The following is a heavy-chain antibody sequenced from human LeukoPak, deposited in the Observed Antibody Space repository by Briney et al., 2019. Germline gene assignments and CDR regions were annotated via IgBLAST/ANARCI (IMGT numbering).Heavy chain of an antibody. J-gene: IGHJ5*02. V-gene: IGHV5-51*01. CDR1: GYSFTSYW. CDR3: ARGVVVAATPIMGWFDP. D-gene: IGHD2-15*01. Sequence: GSLKISCKGSGYSFTSYWIGWVRQMPGKGLEWMGIIYPGDSDTRYSPSFQGQVTISADKSISTAYLQWSSLKASDTAMYYCARGVVVAATPIMGWFDPWGQGTLVTVSS. CDR2: IYPGDSDT.